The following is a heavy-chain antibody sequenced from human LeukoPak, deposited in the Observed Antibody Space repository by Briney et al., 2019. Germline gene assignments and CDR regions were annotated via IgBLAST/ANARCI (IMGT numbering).Heavy chain of an antibody. V-gene: IGHV3-74*01. D-gene: IGHD3-10*01. CDR3: ARVSGPGMNEYYHL. J-gene: IGHJ1*01. Sequence: GGSLRLSCAASGITFSGAWMHWVRQAPGEGLVWVSRINDGGSFRRYANSVKGRFTISRDNAKNTLFLQMDSLRAEDTAVYYCARVSGPGMNEYYHLWGQGTLVTVSS. CDR2: INDGGSFR. CDR1: GITFSGAW.